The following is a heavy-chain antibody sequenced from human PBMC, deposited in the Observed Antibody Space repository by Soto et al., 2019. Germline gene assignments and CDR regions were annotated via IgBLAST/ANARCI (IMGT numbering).Heavy chain of an antibody. J-gene: IGHJ3*02. CDR3: ARYCSGGSCYSGWGFYAFDI. V-gene: IGHV3-30*03. CDR2: FLYVGSIN. Sequence: GGSLRLSCAASGFTFSSYGMHWVRQAPGKGLEWVVVFLYVGSINYYADSVNCRFTISRDNSKNTLYLQMISLIAEDTAVYYCARYCSGGSCYSGWGFYAFDIWGQGTMVTVSS. D-gene: IGHD2-15*01. CDR1: GFTFSSYG.